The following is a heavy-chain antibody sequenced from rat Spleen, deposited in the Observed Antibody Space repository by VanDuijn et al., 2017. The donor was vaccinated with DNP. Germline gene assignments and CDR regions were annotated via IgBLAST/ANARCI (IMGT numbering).Heavy chain of an antibody. CDR2: ISSDGGST. V-gene: IGHV5-20*01. CDR1: GFTFSDYY. Sequence: EVLLVESDGGLVQPGRSLKLSCAVSGFTFSDYYMAWVRQAPKKGLEWVSYISSDGGSTYYRDSVKGRFTFSRDNAKSTLYLQMDSLRSEDTATYYCATGWVFAYWGQGVMVTVSS. D-gene: IGHD1-7*01. J-gene: IGHJ2*01. CDR3: ATGWVFAY.